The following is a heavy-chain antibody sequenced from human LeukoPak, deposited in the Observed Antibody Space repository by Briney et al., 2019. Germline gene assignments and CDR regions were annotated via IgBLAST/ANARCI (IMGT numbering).Heavy chain of an antibody. Sequence: GGSLRLSCAASVFIFSSYWMNWVRQAPGKGLEGVSYISSSGSTIYYVYSVNGRFTISRDNAKNSLYLQMNSMRAEDTAVYYCAELGITMIGGVWGKGTTVTISS. J-gene: IGHJ6*04. V-gene: IGHV3-48*04. CDR3: AELGITMIGGV. CDR2: ISSSGSTI. D-gene: IGHD3-10*02. CDR1: VFIFSSYW.